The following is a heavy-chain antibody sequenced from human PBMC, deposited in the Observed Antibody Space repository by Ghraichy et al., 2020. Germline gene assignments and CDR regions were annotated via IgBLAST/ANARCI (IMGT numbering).Heavy chain of an antibody. D-gene: IGHD3-22*01. CDR2: IYYSGST. J-gene: IGHJ6*02. CDR3: ARAAANCYDSRVPPSRYYGMDV. CDR1: GGSISSYY. V-gene: IGHV4-59*01. Sequence: SETLSLTCTVSGGSISSYYWSWIRQPPGKGLEWIGYIYYSGSTNYNPSLKSRVTISVDTSKNQFSLKLSSVTAADTAVYYCARAAANCYDSRVPPSRYYGMDVWGQGTTVTVSS.